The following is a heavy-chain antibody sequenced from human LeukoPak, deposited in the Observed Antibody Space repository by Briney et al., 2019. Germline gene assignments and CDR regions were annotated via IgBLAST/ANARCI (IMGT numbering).Heavy chain of an antibody. D-gene: IGHD2-21*02. CDR1: GYTFTSYD. J-gene: IGHJ4*02. Sequence: SVRVSCKASGYTFTSYDISWVRQAPGQGLEWMGGIIPIFGTANYAQKFQGRVTITADESTSTAYMELSSLRSEDTAVYYCARAPLIAYCGGDCEYYFDYWGQGTLVTVSS. CDR2: IIPIFGTA. V-gene: IGHV1-69*13. CDR3: ARAPLIAYCGGDCEYYFDY.